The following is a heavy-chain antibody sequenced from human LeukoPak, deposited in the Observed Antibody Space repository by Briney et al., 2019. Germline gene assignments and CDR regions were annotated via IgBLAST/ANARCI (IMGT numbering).Heavy chain of an antibody. D-gene: IGHD6-19*01. CDR1: GFTFSSYA. CDR2: ISYDGSNK. CDR3: ARAHSSGLYDYFDS. V-gene: IGHV3-30-3*01. J-gene: IGHJ4*02. Sequence: GGSLRLSCAASGFTFSSYAMHWVRQAPGKGLEWAAVISYDGSNKNCADSVRGRFTVSRDNSKNTLYLQMNSLRLEDTAVYYCARAHSSGLYDYFDSWGQGTLVTVSS.